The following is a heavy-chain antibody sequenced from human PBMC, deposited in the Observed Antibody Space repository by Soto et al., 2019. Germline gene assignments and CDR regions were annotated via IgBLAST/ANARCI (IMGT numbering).Heavy chain of an antibody. Sequence: EVQLVESGGGLVQPGWSLRLSCAASGFTFSSYWIHWVRQAPGKGLVWVSRINSDGSSTSYADSVKGRFTISRDNAKNTVYVQRNSLSAEDTAVYYCARDRGWSGYFRYYGMDVWGQGPTVTVSS. D-gene: IGHD3-3*01. V-gene: IGHV3-74*01. CDR3: ARDRGWSGYFRYYGMDV. CDR2: INSDGSST. J-gene: IGHJ6*02. CDR1: GFTFSSYW.